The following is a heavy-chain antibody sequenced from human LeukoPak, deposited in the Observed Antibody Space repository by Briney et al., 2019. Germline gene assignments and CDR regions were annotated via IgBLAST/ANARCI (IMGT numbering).Heavy chain of an antibody. J-gene: IGHJ4*02. D-gene: IGHD2-15*01. CDR3: ARLVDCSGGNCYYYFDY. CDR2: IYYSGTT. CDR1: GASISSYY. Sequence: SETLSLTCTVSGASISSYYWSWIQQPPGKGLEWIGSIYYSGTTNYNPSLKSRVTMSVDTSENQFSLKLSSVTAADTAVYYCARLVDCSGGNCYYYFDYWGRGTLVTVSS. V-gene: IGHV4-59*08.